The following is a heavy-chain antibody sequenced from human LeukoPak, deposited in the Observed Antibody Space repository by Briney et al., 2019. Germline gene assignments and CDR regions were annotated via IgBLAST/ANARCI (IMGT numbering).Heavy chain of an antibody. D-gene: IGHD1-26*01. J-gene: IGHJ2*01. V-gene: IGHV1-18*01. CDR3: ARVRGGSYPTYWYFDL. CDR1: GYTFTSYG. Sequence: AASVKVSCKASGYTFTSYGISWVRQAPGQGLEWMGWISAYNGNTNYAQKLQGRVTMTTDTSTSTAYMELRSLRSDDTAVYYCARVRGGSYPTYWYFDLWGRGTLVTVSS. CDR2: ISAYNGNT.